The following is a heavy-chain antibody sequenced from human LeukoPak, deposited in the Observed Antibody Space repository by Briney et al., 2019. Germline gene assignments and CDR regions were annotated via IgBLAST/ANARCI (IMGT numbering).Heavy chain of an antibody. D-gene: IGHD3-22*01. Sequence: GGSLRLSCAASGFTFSPVWMHWVRQAPEKGLMWVSHIINDGSYTTYADSVKGRFTISRDNAKNTVYLQMNSLRAEDTAVYYCATIVVVSSSLEDYWGQGTLVTVSS. CDR2: IINDGSYT. CDR3: ATIVVVSSSLEDY. CDR1: GFTFSPVW. V-gene: IGHV3-74*01. J-gene: IGHJ4*02.